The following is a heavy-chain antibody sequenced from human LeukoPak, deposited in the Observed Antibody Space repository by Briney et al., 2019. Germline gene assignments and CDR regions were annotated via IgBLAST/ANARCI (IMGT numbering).Heavy chain of an antibody. CDR1: GYTFTGYY. CDR2: INPNSGGT. D-gene: IGHD6-19*01. CDR3: ARVGGSGWYEDY. Sequence: GASVKVSCTASGYTFTGYYMHWVRQAPGQGLEWMGWINPNSGGTNYAQKFQGKVTMTRDTSISTAYMELSRLRSDDTAVYYCARVGGSGWYEDYWGQGTLVTVSS. J-gene: IGHJ4*02. V-gene: IGHV1-2*02.